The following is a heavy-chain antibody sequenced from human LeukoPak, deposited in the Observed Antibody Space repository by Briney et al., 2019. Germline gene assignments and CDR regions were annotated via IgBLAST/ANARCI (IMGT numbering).Heavy chain of an antibody. Sequence: SVKVSYKASGGTFSSYAISWVRQAPGQGLEWMGRIIPILGIANYAQKFQGRVTITADKSTSTAYMELSSLRSEDTAVYYCARDPRLDFWSGYYGAFDIWGQGTMVTVSS. J-gene: IGHJ3*02. D-gene: IGHD3-3*01. CDR3: ARDPRLDFWSGYYGAFDI. CDR1: GGTFSSYA. CDR2: IIPILGIA. V-gene: IGHV1-69*04.